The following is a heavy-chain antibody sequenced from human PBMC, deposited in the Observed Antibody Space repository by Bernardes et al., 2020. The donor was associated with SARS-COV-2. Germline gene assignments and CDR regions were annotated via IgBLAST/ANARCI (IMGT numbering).Heavy chain of an antibody. CDR2: ISAIGGST. J-gene: IGHJ6*02. CDR1: GFTFSQNA. V-gene: IGHV3-23*01. CDR3: SKNAKYSSSSMEV. Sequence: GGSLRLSRAASGFTFSQNAMTWVRQVPGKGLEWVSAISAIGGSTYYAESVKGRFTISRDNSRNTLYLEMSSLRADDTAVYYCSKNAKYSSSSMEVWGQGTTVTVS. D-gene: IGHD6-6*01.